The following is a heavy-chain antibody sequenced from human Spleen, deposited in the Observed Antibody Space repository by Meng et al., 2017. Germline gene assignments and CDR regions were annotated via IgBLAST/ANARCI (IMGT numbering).Heavy chain of an antibody. Sequence: GESLRLSCVVSRFTFNNYWMSWVRQAPGKGLEWVANIRQDGSEKYYVDSVKGRFTISRDNAKNSLYLQLNSLRAEDTAVSDCARSYKPREDSSDLYDSFFDYWGQGTLVTVSS. CDR2: IRQDGSEK. D-gene: IGHD6-19*01. J-gene: IGHJ4*02. V-gene: IGHV3-7*01. CDR3: ARSYKPREDSSDLYDSFFDY. CDR1: RFTFNNYW.